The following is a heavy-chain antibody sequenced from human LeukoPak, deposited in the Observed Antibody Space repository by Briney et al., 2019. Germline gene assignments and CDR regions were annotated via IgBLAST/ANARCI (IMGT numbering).Heavy chain of an antibody. V-gene: IGHV4-34*01. CDR3: ARLGSCSSTSCYILDY. J-gene: IGHJ4*02. CDR1: GGSFSGYY. CDR2: INHSGST. Sequence: SETLSLTCAVYGGSFSGYYWSWIRQPPGKGLEWIGEINHSGSTNYNPSLKSRVTISVDTSKNQFSLKLSSVTAADTAVYYCARLGSCSSTSCYILDYWGQGTLVTVSS. D-gene: IGHD2-2*02.